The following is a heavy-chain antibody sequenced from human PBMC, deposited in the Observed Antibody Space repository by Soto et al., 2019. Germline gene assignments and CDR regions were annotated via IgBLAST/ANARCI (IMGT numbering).Heavy chain of an antibody. CDR2: IKQDGSEK. J-gene: IGHJ4*02. V-gene: IGHV3-7*04. Sequence: PGGSLRLSCAASGFTLSSYWMSWVRQAPWKGLEWVANIKQDGSEKYYVDSVKGRFTISRDNAKNSLYLQMNALRAEDTAVYYCAKEIAVAGPSYFDFWGQGTLVTVSS. CDR3: AKEIAVAGPSYFDF. D-gene: IGHD6-19*01. CDR1: GFTLSSYW.